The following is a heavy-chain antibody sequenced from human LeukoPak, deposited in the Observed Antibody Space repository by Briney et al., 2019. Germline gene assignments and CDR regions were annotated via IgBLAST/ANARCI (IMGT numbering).Heavy chain of an antibody. CDR3: ARGGGLDV. J-gene: IGHJ6*02. V-gene: IGHV3-7*03. Sequence: GGPLRHSCAASGFTFSSYWMNWARQAPGKGLEWVASINHNGNVNYYVDSVKGRFTISRDNAKNSLYLQMSNLRAEDTAVYFCARGGGLDVWGQGATVTVSS. D-gene: IGHD3-16*01. CDR1: GFTFSSYW. CDR2: INHNGNVN.